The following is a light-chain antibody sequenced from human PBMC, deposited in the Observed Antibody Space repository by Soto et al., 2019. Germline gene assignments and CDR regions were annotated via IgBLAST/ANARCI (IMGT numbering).Light chain of an antibody. CDR1: QSIASY. V-gene: IGKV1-39*01. J-gene: IGKJ2*01. CDR2: AAS. Sequence: DLQMTQSPSSLSASVGDRVTITCRASQSIASYLNWFQQKPGKAPRLLIYAASSLQSGVPSRFGGSGSGTDFTLIISSLQHEDFANYCCQQSSNSPMFTFGQGTKLYIK. CDR3: QQSSNSPMFT.